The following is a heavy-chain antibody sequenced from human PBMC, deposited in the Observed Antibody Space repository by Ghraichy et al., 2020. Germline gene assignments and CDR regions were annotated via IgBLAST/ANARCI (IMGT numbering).Heavy chain of an antibody. J-gene: IGHJ4*02. CDR2: IDTDGTIT. CDR3: TRSLATLY. Sequence: GGSLRLSCATSGFTFSNFWMHWVRQPPGKELMWVAHIDTDGTITSYADSVKGRFTISRDNAKNTLYLQMNSLRAEDTAVYYCTRSLATLYWGQGTLVTVSS. CDR1: GFTFSNFW. V-gene: IGHV3-74*01. D-gene: IGHD3-16*01.